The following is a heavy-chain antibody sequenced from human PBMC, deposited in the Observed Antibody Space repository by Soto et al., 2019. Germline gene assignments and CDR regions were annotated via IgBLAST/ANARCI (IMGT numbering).Heavy chain of an antibody. J-gene: IGHJ4*02. CDR1: GFTFSSYG. V-gene: IGHV3-33*01. CDR3: ASFLSGSSPYYFDY. D-gene: IGHD7-27*01. CDR2: IWYDGSNK. Sequence: GGSLRLSCAASGFTFSSYGMHWVRQAPGKGLEWVAVIWYDGSNKYYADSVKGRFTISRDNSKNTLYLQMNSLRAEDTAVYYCASFLSGSSPYYFDYWGQGTLVTVSS.